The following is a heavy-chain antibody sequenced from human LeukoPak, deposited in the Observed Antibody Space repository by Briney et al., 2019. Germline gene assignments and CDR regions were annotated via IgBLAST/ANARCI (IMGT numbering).Heavy chain of an antibody. CDR2: IHYSGST. J-gene: IGHJ4*02. Sequence: SETLSLTCTVSGGSISSYYWSWIRQPPGKGLEWIGCIHYSGSTNYNPSLKRRVTISVDTSMNQSSLKLSSVTAADTAVYYCARVRDRSSYFYDLDCWGQGTLVTVSS. V-gene: IGHV4-59*01. D-gene: IGHD3-22*01. CDR3: ARVRDRSSYFYDLDC. CDR1: GGSISSYY.